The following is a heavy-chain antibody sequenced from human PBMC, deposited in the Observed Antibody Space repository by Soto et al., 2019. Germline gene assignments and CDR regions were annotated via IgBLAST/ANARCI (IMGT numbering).Heavy chain of an antibody. Sequence: QVQLVESGGGVVQPGRSLRLSCAASGFTFSSYGMHWVRQAPGKGLEWVAVIWYDGSNKYYADSVKGRFTISRDNSKNTLYLQMNSLRAEDTAVYYCARDTRTYSSGWYRNWGQGTLVTVSS. J-gene: IGHJ4*02. CDR2: IWYDGSNK. CDR1: GFTFSSYG. D-gene: IGHD6-19*01. V-gene: IGHV3-33*01. CDR3: ARDTRTYSSGWYRN.